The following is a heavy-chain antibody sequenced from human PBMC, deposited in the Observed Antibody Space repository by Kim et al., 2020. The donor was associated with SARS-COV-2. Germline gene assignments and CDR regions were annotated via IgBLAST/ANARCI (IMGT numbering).Heavy chain of an antibody. Sequence: GGSLRLSCAASGFSFSTYDMSWVRQAPGKGLEWVSGMSGSGGGTYYADSVKGRFTISRDSSKNTVYLQMSTLRAEDTAVYYCAKGPVVEIWGQGTLATVSS. CDR1: GFSFSTYD. V-gene: IGHV3-23*01. D-gene: IGHD3-22*01. CDR2: MSGSGGGT. CDR3: AKGPVVEI. J-gene: IGHJ4*02.